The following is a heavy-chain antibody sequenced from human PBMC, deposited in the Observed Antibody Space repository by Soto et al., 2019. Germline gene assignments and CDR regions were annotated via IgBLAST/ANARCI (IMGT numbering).Heavy chain of an antibody. CDR3: TRARGAETFDF. CDR2: MNPRSGNT. V-gene: IGHV1-8*01. D-gene: IGHD2-15*01. J-gene: IGHJ5*01. Sequence: QVMLVQSGAEVKKPGASVKVSCQASGDTFSKYDIHWVRLATGHGLEWMGGMNPRSGNTGYAQKFRGRVIISLNTAITTAYMELSSLKYDDSAIYYCTRARGAETFDFWGQGSQVTVSS. CDR1: GDTFSKYD.